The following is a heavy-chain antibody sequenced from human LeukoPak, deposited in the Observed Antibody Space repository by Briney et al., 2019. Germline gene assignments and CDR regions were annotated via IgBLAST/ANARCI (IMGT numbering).Heavy chain of an antibody. V-gene: IGHV1-69*13. D-gene: IGHD2-2*02. CDR3: ARDRPGRYCSSTRCYMASPFAP. J-gene: IGHJ5*02. CDR1: RGTFSSYA. Sequence: ASVKVSCKASRGTFSSYAISWVRQAPGQGLEWMGGIIPILGTANYAQKFQGRVTITADEFTSTAYMELSSLRSEDTAVYYCARDRPGRYCSSTRCYMASPFAPWSQGTLVTVSS. CDR2: IIPILGTA.